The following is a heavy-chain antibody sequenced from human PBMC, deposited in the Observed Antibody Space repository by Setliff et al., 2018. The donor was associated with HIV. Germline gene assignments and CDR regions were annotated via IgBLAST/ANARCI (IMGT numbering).Heavy chain of an antibody. V-gene: IGHV3-30*04. D-gene: IGHD1-26*01. J-gene: IGHJ2*01. CDR3: ARDRLDGAYSGSYLRGYWYFDL. CDR1: GFTFSNYA. Sequence: HPGGSLRLSCAASGFTFSNYAMHWVRQAPGQGLEWVAVISYDGSDKYYADSVKGRFTISRDNSKNTLYLHMNSLRVEDTAVYYCARDRLDGAYSGSYLRGYWYFDLWGRGTLVTVSS. CDR2: ISYDGSDK.